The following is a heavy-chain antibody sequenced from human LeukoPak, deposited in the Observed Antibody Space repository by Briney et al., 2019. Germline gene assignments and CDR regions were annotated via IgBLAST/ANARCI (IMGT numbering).Heavy chain of an antibody. CDR2: INPNSGGT. CDR3: ARGRRVAAPPGATMYYYMDV. Sequence: ASVKVSCKASGYTFTCYYMHWVRQAPGQGLEWMGWINPNSGGTNYAQKFQGRVTMTRDTSISTAYMELSSLSSDDTAVYYCARGRRVAAPPGATMYYYMDVWGKGTTVTVSS. D-gene: IGHD4/OR15-4a*01. J-gene: IGHJ6*03. CDR1: GYTFTCYY. V-gene: IGHV1-2*02.